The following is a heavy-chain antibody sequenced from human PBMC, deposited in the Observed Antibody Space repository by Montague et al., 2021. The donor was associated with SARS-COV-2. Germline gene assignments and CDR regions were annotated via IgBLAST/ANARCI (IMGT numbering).Heavy chain of an antibody. CDR1: GDSISGYY. CDR3: ARTSSGRRYFYGVGV. Sequence: SETLSLTCTVSGDSISGYYWSWIRQPPGMGLEWIGYIFHSGATNYNPPLKSRVIISLGTSKSQFSLRLSSVTAADTAIYYCARTSSGRRYFYGVGVWGQGTTVTVSS. J-gene: IGHJ6*02. V-gene: IGHV4-59*01. D-gene: IGHD3-22*01. CDR2: IFHSGAT.